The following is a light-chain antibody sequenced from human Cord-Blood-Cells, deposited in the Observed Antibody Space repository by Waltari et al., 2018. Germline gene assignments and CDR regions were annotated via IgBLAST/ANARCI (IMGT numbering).Light chain of an antibody. Sequence: QSALIQPASVSGSPGQALTLSCTGPSRHVGSHNLVLWYQQHPGKAPKLMIYEVSKRPSGFSNRFSGSKSGNTASLTISGLQAEDEADYYCCSYAGSSSVVFGGGTKLTVL. J-gene: IGLJ2*01. CDR3: CSYAGSSSVV. V-gene: IGLV2-23*02. CDR2: EVS. CDR1: SRHVGSHNL.